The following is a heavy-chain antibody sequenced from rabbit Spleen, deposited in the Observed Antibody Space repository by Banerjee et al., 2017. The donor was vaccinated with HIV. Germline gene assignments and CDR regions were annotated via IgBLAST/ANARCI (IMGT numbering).Heavy chain of an antibody. Sequence: QSLEESGGGLVKPGGTLTLTCTASGFDFSSYYMNWVRQAPGKGLEWIGYIDPVFGITYYANWVNGRFSISRENAQNTVFLQMTSLTAADTATYFCARDGAGGSYFALWGPGTLVTVS. J-gene: IGHJ6*01. CDR2: IDPVFGIT. D-gene: IGHD8-1*01. V-gene: IGHV1S28*01. CDR1: GFDFSSYY. CDR3: ARDGAGGSYFAL.